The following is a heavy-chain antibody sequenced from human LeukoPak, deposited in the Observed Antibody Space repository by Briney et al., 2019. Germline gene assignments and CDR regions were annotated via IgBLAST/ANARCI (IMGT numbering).Heavy chain of an antibody. V-gene: IGHV3-7*01. CDR1: GFTFSNYA. CDR3: AREDCSGGSCYSGFDY. Sequence: GGSLRLSCAASGFTFSNYAMSWVRQAPGKGLEWVANIKQDGSEKYYVDSVKGRFTISRDNAKNSLYLQMNSLRAEDTAVYYCAREDCSGGSCYSGFDYWGQGTLVTVSS. CDR2: IKQDGSEK. J-gene: IGHJ4*02. D-gene: IGHD2-15*01.